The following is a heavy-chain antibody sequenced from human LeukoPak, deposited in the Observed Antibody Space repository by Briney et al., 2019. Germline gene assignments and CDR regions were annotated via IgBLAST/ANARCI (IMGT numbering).Heavy chain of an antibody. V-gene: IGHV3-13*01. CDR2: LGSAGDT. CDR1: GFNFNNYD. J-gene: IGHJ4*02. Sequence: GGSLRLSCAASGFNFNNYDMHWVRQAPGKGLEWVSALGSAGDTYYPDSVRGRFTISKETAKNSLYLQMTSLRGEDTAVYYCVRGRRSYGFDHWGQGTLVTVSS. D-gene: IGHD3-16*01. CDR3: VRGRRSYGFDH.